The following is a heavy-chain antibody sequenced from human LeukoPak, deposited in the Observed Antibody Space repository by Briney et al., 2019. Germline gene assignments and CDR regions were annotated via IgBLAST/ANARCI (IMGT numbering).Heavy chain of an antibody. J-gene: IGHJ4*02. CDR2: ISGSGGST. D-gene: IGHD4-17*01. CDR1: GYTFSSYA. V-gene: IGHV3-23*01. CDR3: AKEVGTVTTMFDY. Sequence: SCKASGYTFSSYAMSWVRQAPGKGLEWVSAISGSGGSTYYADSVKGRFTISRDNSKNTLYLQMNSLRAEDTAVYYCAKEVGTVTTMFDYWGQGTLVTVSS.